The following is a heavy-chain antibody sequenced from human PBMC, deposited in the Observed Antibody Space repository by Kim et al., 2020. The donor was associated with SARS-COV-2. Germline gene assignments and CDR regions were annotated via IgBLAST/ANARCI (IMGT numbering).Heavy chain of an antibody. D-gene: IGHD3-16*01. CDR3: ARDTPRGPFGYYGMDV. CDR2: ISAYNGNT. Sequence: ASVKVSCKASGYTFTSYGISWVRQAPGQGLEWMGWISAYNGNTNYAQKLQGRVTMTTDTSTSTAYMELRSLRSDDTAVYYCARDTPRGPFGYYGMDVWGQGTTVTVSS. CDR1: GYTFTSYG. V-gene: IGHV1-18*01. J-gene: IGHJ6*02.